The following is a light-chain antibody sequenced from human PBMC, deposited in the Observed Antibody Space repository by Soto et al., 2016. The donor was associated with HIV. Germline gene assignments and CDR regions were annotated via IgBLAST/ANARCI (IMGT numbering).Light chain of an antibody. J-gene: IGLJ2*01. Sequence: SYELTQPPSVSVSPGQTASITCSGDKLGDKYACWYQQKPGQSPLLVIYQDNKRPSGIPERFSASNSGNTATLTISGTQAMDEADYYCQAWDSNYVVFGGGTKLT. CDR1: KLGDKY. CDR2: QDN. CDR3: QAWDSNYVV. V-gene: IGLV3-1*01.